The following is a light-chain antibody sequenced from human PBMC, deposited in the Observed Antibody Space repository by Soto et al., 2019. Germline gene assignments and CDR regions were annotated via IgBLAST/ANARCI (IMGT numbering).Light chain of an antibody. V-gene: IGKV3-15*01. CDR1: QSDRSN. CDR3: QQYNSWPPIT. CDR2: DTS. Sequence: EVVMTQSPATQSVSPGERATLSCRASQSDRSNLAWYQQKPGQAPRLLIYDTSTRATGVPVRFSGSGSATDFTLTISSLQSEDFAVYYCQQYNSWPPITFGQGTRLEIK. J-gene: IGKJ5*01.